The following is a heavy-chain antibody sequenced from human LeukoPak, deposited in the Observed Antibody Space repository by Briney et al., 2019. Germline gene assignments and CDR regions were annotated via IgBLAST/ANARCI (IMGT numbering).Heavy chain of an antibody. Sequence: GGSLRLSCAASGFTFSGSGIHWVRQASGKGLEWVGRIRSKDSTYATSYAASVKGRFTISRDDSKNTTYLQMNSLKTEDTAMYYCTQSVIVVVPTTMGRRMLDVWGKGTTVTVSS. V-gene: IGHV3-73*01. CDR2: IRSKDSTYAT. CDR3: TQSVIVVVPTTMGRRMLDV. CDR1: GFTFSGSG. J-gene: IGHJ6*04. D-gene: IGHD2-2*01.